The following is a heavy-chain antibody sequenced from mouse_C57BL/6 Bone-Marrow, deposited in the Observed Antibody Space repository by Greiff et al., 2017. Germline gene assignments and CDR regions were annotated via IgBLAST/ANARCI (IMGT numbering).Heavy chain of an antibody. CDR3: ARLELDYDDFDY. D-gene: IGHD2-4*01. CDR2: IYPRSGNT. Sequence: VQLQQSGVELARPGASVKLSCKASGYTFTSYGISWVKQRTGQGLEWIGEIYPRSGNTYYNEKFKGKATLTADKSSSTAYMELRSLTSEDSAVYFCARLELDYDDFDYWGQGTTLTVSS. CDR1: GYTFTSYG. J-gene: IGHJ2*01. V-gene: IGHV1-81*01.